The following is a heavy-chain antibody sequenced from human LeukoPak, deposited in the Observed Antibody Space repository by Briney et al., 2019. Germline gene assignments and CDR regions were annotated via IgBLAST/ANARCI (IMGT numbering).Heavy chain of an antibody. CDR1: GFTFSSDS. J-gene: IGHJ4*02. CDR3: ARVRSSSGWYAAIDY. Sequence: GGSLRLSCAASGFTFSSDSMNWVRQAPGKGLEWVSSISSSSSYIYYADSVKGRFTISRDNAKNSLYLQMNSLRAEDTAVYYCARVRSSSGWYAAIDYWGQGTLVTVSS. CDR2: ISSSSSYI. D-gene: IGHD6-19*01. V-gene: IGHV3-21*01.